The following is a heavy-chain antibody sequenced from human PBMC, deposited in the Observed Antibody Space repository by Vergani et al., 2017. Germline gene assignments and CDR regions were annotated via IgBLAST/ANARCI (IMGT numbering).Heavy chain of an antibody. CDR2: ISGSGGST. V-gene: IGHV3-23*01. J-gene: IGHJ4*02. CDR1: GFTFSSYA. D-gene: IGHD2-15*01. CDR3: AKCSPCGGSCYSLRVYFDY. Sequence: EVQLLESGGGLVQPGGSLRLSCAASGFTFSSYAMSWVRQAPGKGLEWVSAISGSGGSTYYADSVKGRFTNSRDNSRNTLYLQMNSLRAEDTAVYYCAKCSPCGGSCYSLRVYFDYWGQGTLVTVSS.